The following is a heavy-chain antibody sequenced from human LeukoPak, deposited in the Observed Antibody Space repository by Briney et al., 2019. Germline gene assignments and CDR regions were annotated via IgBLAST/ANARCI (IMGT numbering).Heavy chain of an antibody. J-gene: IGHJ6*02. D-gene: IGHD2-2*01. CDR3: ACSSTNYYYYGMDV. V-gene: IGHV4-34*01. CDR2: INHSGST. CDR1: GGSFSGYY. Sequence: PSETLSLTCAGYGGSFSGYYWSWIRQPPGKGLEWIGEINHSGSTNYNPSLKSRVTVSVDTSKNQFSLKLSSVTAADTAVYYCACSSTNYYYYGMDVWGQGTTVTASS.